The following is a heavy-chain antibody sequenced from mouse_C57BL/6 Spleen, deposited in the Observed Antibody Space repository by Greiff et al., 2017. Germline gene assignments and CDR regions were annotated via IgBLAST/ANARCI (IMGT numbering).Heavy chain of an antibody. CDR2: ISSGSSTI. Sequence: EVKVVESGGGLVKPGGSLKLSCAASGFTFSDYGMHWVRQAPEKGLEWVAYISSGSSTIYYADTVKGRFTISRDNAKNTLFLQMTSLRSEDTAMYYCARPGTGMGPYYFDYWGQGTTLTVSS. J-gene: IGHJ2*01. CDR1: GFTFSDYG. D-gene: IGHD4-1*01. V-gene: IGHV5-17*01. CDR3: ARPGTGMGPYYFDY.